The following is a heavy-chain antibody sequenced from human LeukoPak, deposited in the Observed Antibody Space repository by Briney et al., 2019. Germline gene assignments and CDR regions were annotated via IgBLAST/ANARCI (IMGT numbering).Heavy chain of an antibody. Sequence: GESLQISCKGSGYRFSNYWIGWVRQMPGKGLEWMGIIYPGDSDTNCSPSFQGQVTLSADKYISTAYLQWNSLKASDTAMYYSARGDMTTLRVDYWGQGTLVTVSS. CDR2: IYPGDSDT. V-gene: IGHV5-51*01. J-gene: IGHJ4*02. CDR3: ARGDMTTLRVDY. D-gene: IGHD4-11*01. CDR1: GYRFSNYW.